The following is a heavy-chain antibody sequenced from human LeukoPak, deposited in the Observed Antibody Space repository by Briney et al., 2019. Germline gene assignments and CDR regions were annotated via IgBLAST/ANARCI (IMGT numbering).Heavy chain of an antibody. D-gene: IGHD3-16*01. Sequence: PSQTLSLTCTVSGGSISSGGYYWIWIRQPPGKGLEWIGEINHSGDTNYNPSLKSRVTISVNTSKSQFSLKLSSVTAADTAVFYCARGIKGDYYYMDVWGKGTTVTVSS. CDR1: GGSISSGGYY. CDR2: INHSGDT. CDR3: ARGIKGDYYYMDV. V-gene: IGHV4-30-2*01. J-gene: IGHJ6*03.